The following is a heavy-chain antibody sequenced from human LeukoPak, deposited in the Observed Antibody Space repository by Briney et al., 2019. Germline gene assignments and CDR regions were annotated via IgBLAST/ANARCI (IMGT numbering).Heavy chain of an antibody. V-gene: IGHV3-23*01. CDR1: GFTFTSYA. D-gene: IGHD3-10*01. CDR2: ISANAAST. J-gene: IGHJ6*04. CDR3: ARDRGFGQADV. Sequence: PGGSLRLSCVASGFTFTSYAMSWVRQAPGTGLEWVAAISANAASTYYADSVKGRFTISRDNAKNSLYLQMNSLRAEDTAVYYCARDRGFGQADVWGKGTTVTVSS.